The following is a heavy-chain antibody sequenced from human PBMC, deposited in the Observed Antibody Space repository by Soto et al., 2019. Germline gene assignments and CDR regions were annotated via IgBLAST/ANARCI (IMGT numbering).Heavy chain of an antibody. CDR1: GGSFSGYY. CDR2: INHSGST. Sequence: PSETLSLTCAVYGGSFSGYYWSWIRQPPGKGLEWIGEINHSGSTNYNPSLKSRVTISVDTSKNQFSLKLSSVTAADTAVYYCAREGQGGYYGSGRNWFDPWGQGTLVTVSS. V-gene: IGHV4-34*01. CDR3: AREGQGGYYGSGRNWFDP. J-gene: IGHJ5*02. D-gene: IGHD3-10*01.